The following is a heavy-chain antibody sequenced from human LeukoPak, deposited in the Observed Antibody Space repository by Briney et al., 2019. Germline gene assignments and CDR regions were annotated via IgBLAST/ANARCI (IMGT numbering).Heavy chain of an antibody. D-gene: IGHD2-21*01. CDR2: INPNSGGT. J-gene: IGHJ4*02. CDR1: GYTFTGCY. Sequence: GASVKVSCKASGYTFTGCYMHWVRQAPGQGLEWMGWINPNSGGTNYAQKFQGRVTMTRDTSISTAYMELSRLRSDDTAVYYCARDPHLAVRGAYWGQGTLVTVSS. CDR3: ARDPHLAVRGAY. V-gene: IGHV1-2*02.